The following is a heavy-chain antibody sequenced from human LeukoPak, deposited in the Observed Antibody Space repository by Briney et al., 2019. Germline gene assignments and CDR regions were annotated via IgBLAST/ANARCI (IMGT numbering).Heavy chain of an antibody. Sequence: SATLSLTCTVSGGSISSYYWSWIRQPPGKGLEWIGYIYYSGSTNYNPSLRSRVTISVDTSKNQFSLKLSSVTAADTAVYYCARGRSLDYWGQGTLVTVSS. J-gene: IGHJ4*02. V-gene: IGHV4-59*01. CDR3: ARGRSLDY. CDR1: GGSISSYY. CDR2: IYYSGST.